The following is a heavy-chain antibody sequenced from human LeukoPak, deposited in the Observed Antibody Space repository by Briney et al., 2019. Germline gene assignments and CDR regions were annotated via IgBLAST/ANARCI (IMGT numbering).Heavy chain of an antibody. CDR3: TREIVATIFRISYYYGMDV. Sequence: PGRSLRLSCTASGFTFGDYAMSWVRQAPGKGLEWVGFIRSKAYGGTTEYAASVKGRFTISRDDSKSIAYLQMISLKTEDTAVYYCTREIVATIFRISYYYGMDVWGQGTTVTVSS. CDR2: IRSKAYGGTT. J-gene: IGHJ6*02. V-gene: IGHV3-49*04. D-gene: IGHD5-12*01. CDR1: GFTFGDYA.